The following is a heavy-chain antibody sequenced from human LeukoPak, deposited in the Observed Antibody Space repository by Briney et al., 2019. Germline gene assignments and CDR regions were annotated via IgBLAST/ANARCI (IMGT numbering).Heavy chain of an antibody. CDR3: ARVGESSGYYYGSSSYYYMDV. J-gene: IGHJ6*03. Sequence: PSETLSLTCAVSGYSISSGYYWGWIRQPPGKGLEWTGSIYHSGTTYYNPSLKSRVTISVDTSKNQFSLKLSSVTAADTAVYYCARVGESSGYYYGSSSYYYMDVWGKGTPVTVSS. D-gene: IGHD3-22*01. CDR1: GYSISSGYY. CDR2: IYHSGTT. V-gene: IGHV4-38-2*01.